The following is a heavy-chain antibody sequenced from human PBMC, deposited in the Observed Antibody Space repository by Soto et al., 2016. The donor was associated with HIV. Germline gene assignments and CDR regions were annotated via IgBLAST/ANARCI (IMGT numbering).Heavy chain of an antibody. J-gene: IGHJ6*03. CDR2: ISPSGGST. Sequence: EVQLVESGGGLVQSGGSLRLSCTASGLTFDNYDMRWVRQAPGKGLEWVSGISPSGGSTYYADSVKGRFTIPRDNSRNTLYLHMNSLTAEDTAVYFCATARCTSCYIIYYYFMDIWGKGTTVTVSS. D-gene: IGHD2-2*02. CDR1: GLTFDNYD. V-gene: IGHV3-23*04. CDR3: ATARCTSCYIIYYYFMDI.